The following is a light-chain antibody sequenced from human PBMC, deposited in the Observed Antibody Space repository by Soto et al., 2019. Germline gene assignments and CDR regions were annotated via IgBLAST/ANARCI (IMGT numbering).Light chain of an antibody. V-gene: IGKV3-15*01. CDR3: QQHHKWPLT. CDR1: ESINST. CDR2: GAI. Sequence: EIVMTQSPATLSVSPGEEATVSCAASESINSTLAWYQQKPGQAPRLVIYGAITRTTSFPARFSGSGSGTEFTLTISSLQSEDFAVYYCQQHHKWPLTFGGGTKVDIK. J-gene: IGKJ4*01.